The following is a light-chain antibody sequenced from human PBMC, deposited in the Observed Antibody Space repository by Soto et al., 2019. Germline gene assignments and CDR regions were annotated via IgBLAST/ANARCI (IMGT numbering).Light chain of an antibody. CDR2: AAS. CDR1: QAIRND. CDR3: LQDYSYPWT. V-gene: IGKV1-6*01. J-gene: IGKJ1*01. Sequence: AIQMTKSPSSLSASLGDRVTIPCRASQAIRNDLGCYQQNPGQAPSLLIYAASSLQRGGPSKFSGSGSGTAFTPIISSLQHEDFATYYCLQDYSYPWTFGQGTKVEI.